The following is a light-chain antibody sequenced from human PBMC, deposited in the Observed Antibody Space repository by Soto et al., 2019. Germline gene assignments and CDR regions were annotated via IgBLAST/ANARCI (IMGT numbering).Light chain of an antibody. J-gene: IGKJ1*01. CDR3: QQYDTWPPWT. V-gene: IGKV3-15*01. CDR1: QSVDSN. CDR2: DAS. Sequence: EIVMTQSPATLSASPGELATLSCRASQSVDSNLAWYQQNPGQAPRLLVYDASTRATGIPARFSGGGSGTDFYLTTSRRQPQDFAVYYCQQYDTWPPWTFGQGTKVEI.